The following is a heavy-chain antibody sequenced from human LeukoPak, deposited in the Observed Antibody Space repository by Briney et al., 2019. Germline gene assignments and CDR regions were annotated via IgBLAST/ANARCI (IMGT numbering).Heavy chain of an antibody. J-gene: IGHJ4*02. Sequence: ASVKVSCKASGYTFTGYYMHWVRQAPGQGLEWMGWINPNSGGTNYAQKFQGRVTMTRDTSISTAYMELSRLRSDDTAVYYCARDMVLLWFGERYGYDYWGQGTLVTVSS. V-gene: IGHV1-2*02. D-gene: IGHD3-10*01. CDR2: INPNSGGT. CDR3: ARDMVLLWFGERYGYDY. CDR1: GYTFTGYY.